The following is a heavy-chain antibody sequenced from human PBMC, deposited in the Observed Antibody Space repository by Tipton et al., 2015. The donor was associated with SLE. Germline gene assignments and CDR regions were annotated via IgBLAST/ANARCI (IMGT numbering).Heavy chain of an antibody. CDR3: APNDALGGY. J-gene: IGHJ4*02. CDR2: INHSGST. Sequence: TLSLTCAVSGGSFSDYYWSWIRQPPGKGLEWIGEINHSGSTNYNPSLKSRVTISVDTSKNQFSLKLSSVTAADTAVYYCAPNDALGGYWGQGTLVTVSS. D-gene: IGHD3-16*01. CDR1: GGSFSDYY. V-gene: IGHV4-34*01.